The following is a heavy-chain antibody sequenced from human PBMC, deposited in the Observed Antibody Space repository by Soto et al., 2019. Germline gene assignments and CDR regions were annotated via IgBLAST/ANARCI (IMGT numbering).Heavy chain of an antibody. V-gene: IGHV4-34*02. D-gene: IGHD6-25*01. CDR2: INQSGST. J-gene: IGHJ4*02. CDR1: GASFSGYY. CDR3: ARRFSGSGRYFDY. Sequence: QVQLQQWGAGLLKPSETLSLSCAVYGASFSGYYWNWIRQPPGKGLEWIGEINQSGSTKYSPSLKTRVTISVDTSKNQFSLRLSSVTAADTAVYYCARRFSGSGRYFDYWGQGTLVTVSS.